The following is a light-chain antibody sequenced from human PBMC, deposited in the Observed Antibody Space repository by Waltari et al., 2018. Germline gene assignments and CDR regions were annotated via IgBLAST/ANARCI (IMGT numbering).Light chain of an antibody. CDR2: EVD. J-gene: IGLJ2*01. Sequence: QSALTQPASASGSPGQSITIPCTATSNHLRYFNLVSWYQQHPGKVPKLLIYEVDKRPSGISSRFSGSKSGNTASLTISGLQAEDEADYYCYSYTGSYTFDVFGGGTKLTVL. V-gene: IGLV2-23*02. CDR1: SNHLRYFNL. CDR3: YSYTGSYTFDV.